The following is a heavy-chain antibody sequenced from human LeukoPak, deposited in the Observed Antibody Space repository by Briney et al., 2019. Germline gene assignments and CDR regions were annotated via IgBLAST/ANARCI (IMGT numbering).Heavy chain of an antibody. J-gene: IGHJ4*02. Sequence: SGTLSLTCAVYGGSFSGYYWSWIRQPPGKGLEWIGEINHSGSTNYNPSLKSRVTISVDTSKNQFSLKLSSVTAADTAVYYCARSRSYGYRDVDYWGQGTLVTVSS. D-gene: IGHD5-18*01. V-gene: IGHV4-34*01. CDR3: ARSRSYGYRDVDY. CDR2: INHSGST. CDR1: GGSFSGYY.